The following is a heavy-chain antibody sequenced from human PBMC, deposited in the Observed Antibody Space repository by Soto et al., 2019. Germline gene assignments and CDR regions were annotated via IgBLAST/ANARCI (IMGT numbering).Heavy chain of an antibody. Sequence: SLRLSCAASGFTFTNYWMHWVRQAPGKGLVWVSRINGDGSTTTYAGTVKGRFTISRDNAKNILYLQMNSLRAEDTALYYCTRATMSATGPFDYWGQGSLVTVSS. V-gene: IGHV3-74*01. CDR2: INGDGSTT. CDR1: GFTFTNYW. D-gene: IGHD3-9*01. CDR3: TRATMSATGPFDY. J-gene: IGHJ4*02.